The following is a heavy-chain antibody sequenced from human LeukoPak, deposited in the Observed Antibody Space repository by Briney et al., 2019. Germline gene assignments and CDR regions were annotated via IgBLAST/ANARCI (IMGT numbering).Heavy chain of an antibody. J-gene: IGHJ4*02. V-gene: IGHV3-48*01. CDR3: ARESAVATGAFDC. CDR1: GFTFSHYG. D-gene: IGHD5-12*01. Sequence: GGSLRPSCVASGFTFSHYGISWVRQAPGKGLEWVSHITGSGDISHYADSVQGRFTISRDNDKNSLFLQMSSLRGEDTAVYYCARESAVATGAFDCWGRGTLVTVSS. CDR2: ITGSGDIS.